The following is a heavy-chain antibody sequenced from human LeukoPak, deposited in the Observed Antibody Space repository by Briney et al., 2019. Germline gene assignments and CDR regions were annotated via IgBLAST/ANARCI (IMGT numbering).Heavy chain of an antibody. CDR1: GFTFSNYA. D-gene: IGHD2-15*01. J-gene: IGHJ4*02. CDR3: ARVLYCSGSPCYYPLVY. CDR2: ISSDGGDT. Sequence: SGGSLRLSCAASGFTFSNYAMHWVRQAPGRGLEYVSAISSDGGDTYYANSVKDRFTISRDNSKNTLFLQMGSLRAEDMAVYYCARVLYCSGSPCYYPLVYWGQGTLVTVSS. V-gene: IGHV3-64*01.